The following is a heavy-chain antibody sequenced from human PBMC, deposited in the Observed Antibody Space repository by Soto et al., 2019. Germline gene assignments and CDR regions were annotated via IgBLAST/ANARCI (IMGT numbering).Heavy chain of an antibody. CDR3: ATNVEMATIHHLDY. CDR1: GGIFSSYT. Sequence: SVKVSCKASGGIFSSYTITWGRQAPGQGLEWMGRIVPMLGVVNYAQKFQGRVTLTADKSTSTAYMELSSLRSEDTAVYYCATNVEMATIHHLDYWGQGTQVTVSS. D-gene: IGHD5-12*01. CDR2: IVPMLGVV. J-gene: IGHJ4*02. V-gene: IGHV1-69*02.